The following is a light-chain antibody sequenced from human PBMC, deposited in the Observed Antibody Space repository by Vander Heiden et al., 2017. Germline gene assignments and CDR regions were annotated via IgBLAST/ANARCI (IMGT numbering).Light chain of an antibody. CDR3: QQVDSTPKT. J-gene: IGKJ1*01. V-gene: IGKV4-1*01. CDR2: WAS. CDR1: QTVLYSSNNKNY. Sequence: DIVMTQSPDSLAVSLGERATINCKSSQTVLYSSNNKNYLAWYQQKPGQPPKLLIYWASTRESGVPDRFSGSGSGTDFTLTISSLQAEDVAVYYCQQVDSTPKTFGQRTKVEI.